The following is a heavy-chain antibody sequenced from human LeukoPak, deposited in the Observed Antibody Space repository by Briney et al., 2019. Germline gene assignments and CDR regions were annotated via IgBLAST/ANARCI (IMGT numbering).Heavy chain of an antibody. CDR3: ARGRGLDV. D-gene: IGHD2-15*01. J-gene: IGHJ6*02. CDR2: FYSGGAT. CDR1: GCIVSANY. Sequence: PGGSLRLSCAASGCIVSANYMSWVRQTPGKGLEWVSIFYSGGATFYVDSVKGRFTISRDNSKNMLYLQMNRLRAEDTAVYYCARGRGLDVWGQGTPVTVSS. V-gene: IGHV3-53*01.